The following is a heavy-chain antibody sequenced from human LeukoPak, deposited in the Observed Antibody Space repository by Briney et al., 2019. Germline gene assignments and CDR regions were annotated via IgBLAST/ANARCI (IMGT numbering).Heavy chain of an antibody. Sequence: PGGSLRLSCAASGFTFSSYGMHWVRQAPGKGLEWVAFIRYDGSNKYYADSVKGRFTISRDNSKNTLYLQMNSLRAEDTAVYYCAKEFSGYCSSTSCSEGFDYWGQGTLVTVSS. D-gene: IGHD2-2*03. CDR3: AKEFSGYCSSTSCSEGFDY. V-gene: IGHV3-30*02. CDR1: GFTFSSYG. CDR2: IRYDGSNK. J-gene: IGHJ4*02.